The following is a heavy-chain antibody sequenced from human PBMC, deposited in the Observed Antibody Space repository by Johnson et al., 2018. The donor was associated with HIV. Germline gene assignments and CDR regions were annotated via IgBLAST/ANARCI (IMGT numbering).Heavy chain of an antibody. CDR3: TTDQVGRNYGGKYHI. D-gene: IGHD1-7*01. CDR1: GFTVSSNY. CDR2: IYSKTDGGTT. J-gene: IGHJ3*02. V-gene: IGHV3-15*01. Sequence: EVQLVESGGGLVQPGGSLRLSCAASGFTVSSNYMSWVRQAPGKGLEWVGRIYSKTDGGTTEYAAPVKGRFTISRDDSKNTLYLQMNSLKSEDTAVYYCTTDQVGRNYGGKYHIWGQGTMVTVSS.